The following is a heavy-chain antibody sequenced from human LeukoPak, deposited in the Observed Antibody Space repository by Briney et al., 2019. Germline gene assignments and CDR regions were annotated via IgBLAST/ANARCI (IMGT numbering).Heavy chain of an antibody. Sequence: GRSLRLSCAASGLTFSGYGMHWARQAPGKGLVWVALISYDGSDKYYADSVKGRFTISRDNSKNTLYLQMNSLRAEDTAVYYCAKSYYYDSSGYYSVVGYYYKFGMDVWGQGTTVTVSS. CDR3: AKSYYYDSSGYYSVVGYYYKFGMDV. CDR1: GLTFSGYG. D-gene: IGHD3-22*01. CDR2: ISYDGSDK. J-gene: IGHJ6*02. V-gene: IGHV3-30*18.